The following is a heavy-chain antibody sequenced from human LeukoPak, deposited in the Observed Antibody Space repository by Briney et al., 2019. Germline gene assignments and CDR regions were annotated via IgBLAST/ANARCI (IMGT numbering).Heavy chain of an antibody. D-gene: IGHD3-9*01. Sequence: RGSLRLSCAASGFTFSSYSMNWVRQAPGKGLEWVSYISSSSTIYYAGSVKGRFTISRDNAKNSLYLQMNSLRDEDTAVYYCARVDYDIASWGYFDYWGQGTLVTVSS. CDR1: GFTFSSYS. V-gene: IGHV3-48*02. CDR2: ISSSSTI. J-gene: IGHJ4*02. CDR3: ARVDYDIASWGYFDY.